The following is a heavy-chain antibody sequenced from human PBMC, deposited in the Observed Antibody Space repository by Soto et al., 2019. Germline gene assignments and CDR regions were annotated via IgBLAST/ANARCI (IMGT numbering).Heavy chain of an antibody. CDR1: GYSFTSYW. V-gene: IGHV5-51*01. D-gene: IGHD2-15*01. Sequence: PGESLKISCKGSGYSFTSYWIGWVRQMPGKGLEWMGIIYPGDSDTRYSPSFQGQVTISADKSISTAYLQWSSLKASDTAMYYCASPTRGYCSGGSCYFDGMDVWGQGTTATVSS. CDR2: IYPGDSDT. J-gene: IGHJ6*02. CDR3: ASPTRGYCSGGSCYFDGMDV.